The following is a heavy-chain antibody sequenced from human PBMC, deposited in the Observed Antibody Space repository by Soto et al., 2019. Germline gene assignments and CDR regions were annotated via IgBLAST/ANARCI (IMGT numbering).Heavy chain of an antibody. CDR1: GDSVTFGHHY. Sequence: QVQLQESGPGLVKPSGTLSLICIVSGDSVTFGHHYWSWIRQPPGKALEWIGHIFFTGAINYSPSLKSRATMSVDSSKSQFSLNLTSVSAADSAIYYCARARPDSAGSSLGRRLDIWGQGTTVTVSS. D-gene: IGHD3-10*01. CDR2: IFFTGAI. J-gene: IGHJ6*02. CDR3: ARARPDSAGSSLGRRLDI. V-gene: IGHV4-61*01.